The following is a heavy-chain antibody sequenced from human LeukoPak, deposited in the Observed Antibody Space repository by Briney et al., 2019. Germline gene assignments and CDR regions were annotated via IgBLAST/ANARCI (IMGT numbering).Heavy chain of an antibody. CDR2: IYHSGST. D-gene: IGHD3-9*01. CDR3: ARGGRRWVLRYFDWQIPPLGY. Sequence: SETLSLTCTVSGYSISSGYFWGWIRQPPGKGLEWIGSIYHSGSTNYNPSLKSRVTISVDTSKNQFSLKLSSVTAADTAVYYCARGGRRWVLRYFDWQIPPLGYWGQGTLVTVSS. V-gene: IGHV4-38-2*02. J-gene: IGHJ4*02. CDR1: GYSISSGYF.